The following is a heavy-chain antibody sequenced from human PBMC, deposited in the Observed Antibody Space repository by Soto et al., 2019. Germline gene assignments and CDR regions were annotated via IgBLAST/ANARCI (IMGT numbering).Heavy chain of an antibody. CDR1: GFTFSSYA. V-gene: IGHV3-30-3*01. CDR2: ISYDGSNK. D-gene: IGHD2-2*01. Sequence: PEGSLRLSCVASGFTFSSYAMNWIRQAPGKGLEWVALISYDGSNKYYADSVKGRFTISRDSSKNTLYLQMNSLRVANTAFYYCGRCSSTGFQLGSDYWGEGTLVTVS. CDR3: GRCSSTGFQLGSDY. J-gene: IGHJ4*02.